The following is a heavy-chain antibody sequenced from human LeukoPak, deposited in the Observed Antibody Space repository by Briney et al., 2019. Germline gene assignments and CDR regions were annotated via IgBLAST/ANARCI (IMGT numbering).Heavy chain of an antibody. CDR2: IVVGSGNT. CDR1: GFTFTSSA. J-gene: IGHJ6*02. CDR3: AAGRSPRFYYYYGMDV. Sequence: SVKVSCKASGFTFTSSAMQWVRQARGQRLEWIGWIVVGSGNTNYAQKSQERVTITRDMSTSTAYMELSSLRSEDTAVYYCAAGRSPRFYYYYGMDVWGQGTTVTVSS. V-gene: IGHV1-58*02.